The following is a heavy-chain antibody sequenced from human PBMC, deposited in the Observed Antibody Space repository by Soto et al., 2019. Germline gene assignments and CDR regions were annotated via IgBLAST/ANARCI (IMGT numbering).Heavy chain of an antibody. Sequence: VQLVQSGAEVKKPGASVKVSCETSGYTFTSNTFHWVRQAPGQRLEWMGWINAANGDTRYSQKFQGRVTLTRDTYASTAYMELNSLRPEDTAVYYCARGPVTGAFDIWCQGTMVTVSS. CDR1: GYTFTSNT. J-gene: IGHJ3*02. D-gene: IGHD4-17*01. CDR2: INAANGDT. V-gene: IGHV1-3*01. CDR3: ARGPVTGAFDI.